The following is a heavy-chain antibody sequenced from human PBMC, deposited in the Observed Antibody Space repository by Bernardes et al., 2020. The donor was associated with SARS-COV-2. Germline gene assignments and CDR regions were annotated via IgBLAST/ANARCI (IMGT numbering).Heavy chain of an antibody. CDR3: VKRLYLYDYGDY. V-gene: IGHV3-30*18. D-gene: IGHD2-2*01. CDR1: GFTFSSYV. J-gene: IGHJ4*02. CDR2: TSYDGSNK. Sequence: GGSLRLSCAGSGFTFSSYVMHWVRQAPGKGLEGVAVTSYDGSNKYYAHSVKGRFTISRDNSKNTLYLQMNSLRTEDTAVYYCVKRLYLYDYGDYWGQGALVTVSS.